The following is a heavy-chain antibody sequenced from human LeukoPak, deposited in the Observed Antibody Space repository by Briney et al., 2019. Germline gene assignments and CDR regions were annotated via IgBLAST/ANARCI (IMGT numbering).Heavy chain of an antibody. CDR1: GFTFTHHG. CDR3: ARARDYGSGKANAFDI. V-gene: IGHV3-7*05. J-gene: IGHJ3*02. D-gene: IGHD3-10*01. CDR2: IKRDGSEK. Sequence: PGGSLRLSCAASGFTFTHHGMHWVRQAPGKGLEWVANIKRDGSEKYYVDSVKGRFTISRDNAENSLYLQMNSLRAEDTAVYYCARARDYGSGKANAFDIWGQGTMVTVSS.